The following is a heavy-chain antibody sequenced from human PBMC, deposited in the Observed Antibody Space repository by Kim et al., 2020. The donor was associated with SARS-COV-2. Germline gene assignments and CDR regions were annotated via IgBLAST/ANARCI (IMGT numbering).Heavy chain of an antibody. Sequence: YNPSLKGRVTISVDTSKSQFSLKLSSVTAADTAVYYCARESIVGATGFDYWGQGTLVTVSS. D-gene: IGHD1-26*01. J-gene: IGHJ4*02. V-gene: IGHV4-59*01. CDR3: ARESIVGATGFDY.